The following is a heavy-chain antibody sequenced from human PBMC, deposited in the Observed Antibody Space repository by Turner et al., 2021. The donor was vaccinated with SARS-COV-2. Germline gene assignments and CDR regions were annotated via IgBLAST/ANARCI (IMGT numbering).Heavy chain of an antibody. Sequence: EVQLVESGGGLVQPGGSLRPSCAASGFTFSSYDMNWVRQAPGKGLEWVSYISGSGSTIYYGDSMKGRVAVSRDNAKNSLYLQVNSLRVEDTAVYYCARGRSWNYWGQGTLITVSS. V-gene: IGHV3-48*03. D-gene: IGHD1-26*01. CDR2: ISGSGSTI. CDR1: GFTFSSYD. CDR3: ARGRSWNY. J-gene: IGHJ4*02.